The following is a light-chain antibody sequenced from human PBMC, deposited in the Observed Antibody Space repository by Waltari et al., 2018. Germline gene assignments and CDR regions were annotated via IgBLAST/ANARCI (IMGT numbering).Light chain of an antibody. CDR3: QTGGHGTWV. Sequence: QLVLTQSPSASASLGASVKLTCTLSSWHSSNVIAWHQQQPEKGPRYLMKVNSDGSHSKGDEIPDRCSGSSSGAERYLTISSLQSEDEADYYCQTGGHGTWVFGGGIKLTVL. J-gene: IGLJ3*02. CDR1: SWHSSNV. V-gene: IGLV4-69*01. CDR2: VNSDGSH.